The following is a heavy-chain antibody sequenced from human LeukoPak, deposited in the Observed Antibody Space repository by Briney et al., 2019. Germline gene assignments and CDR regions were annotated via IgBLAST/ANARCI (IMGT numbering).Heavy chain of an antibody. Sequence: GGSLRLSCSASGFTFISYAIHWVRQAPGKGLEYVSGISNNGGSKYYADSVKGRFTISRDNSKNTLYLQMSSLRAEDMAVYYCVKGGYSSSWSLFDYWGQGTLVTVSS. CDR2: ISNNGGSK. CDR3: VKGGYSSSWSLFDY. V-gene: IGHV3-64D*06. J-gene: IGHJ4*02. CDR1: GFTFISYA. D-gene: IGHD6-13*01.